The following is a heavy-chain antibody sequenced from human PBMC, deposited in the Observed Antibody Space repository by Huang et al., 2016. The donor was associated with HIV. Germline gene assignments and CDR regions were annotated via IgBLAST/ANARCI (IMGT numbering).Heavy chain of an antibody. D-gene: IGHD6-13*01. CDR1: GESLSDFF. CDR2: INQSGRT. CDR3: ARGRGSSWSLFDT. V-gene: IGHV4-34*02. J-gene: IGHJ4*02. Sequence: QVQLEQWGARLLKPSETLSLTCAVYGESLSDFFWSWIRQPHGKGLEWIGEINQSGRTNYNPSLKSRVTIAVDTSKKQFSLKLKSVTAADTSMYYCARGRGSSWSLFDTWGQGSLVTVFS.